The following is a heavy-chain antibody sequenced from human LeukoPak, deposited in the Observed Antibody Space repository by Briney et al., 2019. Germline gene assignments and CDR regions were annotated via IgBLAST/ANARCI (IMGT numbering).Heavy chain of an antibody. V-gene: IGHV3-33*01. CDR1: GFTFSSYG. D-gene: IGHD5-18*01. CDR3: ARDSKGDSGMVP. Sequence: PGRSLRRSCAASGFTFSSYGMHWVRQAPGKGLEWVALIWYDGSNKYYADSVKGRVTISRDNSKNTLYLQMNSLRAEDTAVYYCARDSKGDSGMVPWGQGTLVTVSS. J-gene: IGHJ5*02. CDR2: IWYDGSNK.